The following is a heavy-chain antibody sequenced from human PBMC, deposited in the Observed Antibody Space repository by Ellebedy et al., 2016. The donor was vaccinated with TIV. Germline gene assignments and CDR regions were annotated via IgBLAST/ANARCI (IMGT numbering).Heavy chain of an antibody. CDR3: ARGGNAESAVSH. Sequence: GESLKIYCAGSGFTFDEFGMSWVRQTPGKGLEWVSGINWNGDTTSYGDSVKGRFTISRDNAKNSLYLQMSSLRAEDTALYYCARGGNAESAVSHWGQGTLVTVSS. J-gene: IGHJ4*02. V-gene: IGHV3-20*04. CDR2: INWNGDTT. D-gene: IGHD1-14*01. CDR1: GFTFDEFG.